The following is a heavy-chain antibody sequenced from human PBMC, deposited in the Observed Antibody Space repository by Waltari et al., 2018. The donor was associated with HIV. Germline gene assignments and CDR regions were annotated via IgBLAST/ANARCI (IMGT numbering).Heavy chain of an antibody. J-gene: IGHJ4*02. CDR3: ARCVSFWYYFDF. CDR1: GGSFSGHY. V-gene: IGHV4-34*01. CDR2: INHSGST. D-gene: IGHD3-3*01. Sequence: QVQLQQWGAGLLKPSETLSLHCAVYGGSFSGHYWSWIRQSPETGLEWIGEINHSGSTNYNPPLESRVTISVDTSKNQLSLTLSSVTAADTAVYYCARCVSFWYYFDFWGQGTLVPVSS.